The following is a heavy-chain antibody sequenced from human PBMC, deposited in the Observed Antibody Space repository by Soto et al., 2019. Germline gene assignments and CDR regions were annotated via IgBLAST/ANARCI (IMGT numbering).Heavy chain of an antibody. Sequence: GGSLRLSCAASGFTFSSYSMNWVRQAPGKGLEWVSYISSSSSTIYYADSVKGRFTISRDNAKNSLYLQMNSLRAEDTAVYYCARESAVTTGPETYYYYMDVWGKGTTVTVSS. J-gene: IGHJ6*03. CDR1: GFTFSSYS. V-gene: IGHV3-48*01. CDR3: ARESAVTTGPETYYYYMDV. D-gene: IGHD4-17*01. CDR2: ISSSSSTI.